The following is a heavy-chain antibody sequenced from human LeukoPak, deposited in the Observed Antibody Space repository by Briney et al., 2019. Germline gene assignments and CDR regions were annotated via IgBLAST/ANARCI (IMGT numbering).Heavy chain of an antibody. Sequence: PGGSLRLSCAASGFTFSNYPMHWVRQAPDKGLEWVALISYDGNNKYYADSVKGRFTISRDNSKNTLFLQMNSLRAEDTAVYYCARLVGLNDYGDYGQGYWGQGTLVTVSS. D-gene: IGHD4-17*01. CDR3: ARLVGLNDYGDYGQGY. CDR2: ISYDGNNK. V-gene: IGHV3-30-3*01. J-gene: IGHJ4*02. CDR1: GFTFSNYP.